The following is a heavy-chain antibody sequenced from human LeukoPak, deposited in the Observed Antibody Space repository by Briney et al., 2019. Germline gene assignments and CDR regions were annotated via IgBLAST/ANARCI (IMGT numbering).Heavy chain of an antibody. D-gene: IGHD3-22*01. CDR1: GFTFSSYG. CDR2: ISYDGSNK. CDR3: AKLSYGSSGYFDY. Sequence: GGSLRLSCAASGFTFSSYGMHWVRQAPGKGLEWVAVISYDGSNKYYADSVKGRFTISRDNSKNTLYLQMNSLRAEDTAVYYCAKLSYGSSGYFDYWGQGTLVTVSS. V-gene: IGHV3-30*18. J-gene: IGHJ4*02.